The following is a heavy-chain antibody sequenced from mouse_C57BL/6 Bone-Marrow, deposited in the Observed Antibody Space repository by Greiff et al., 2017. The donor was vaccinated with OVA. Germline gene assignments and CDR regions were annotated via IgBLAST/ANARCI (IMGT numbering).Heavy chain of an antibody. V-gene: IGHV5-6*01. CDR1: GFTFSSYG. J-gene: IGHJ3*01. CDR2: ISRGGSYT. D-gene: IGHD2-10*02. CDR3: ARPRARGMVRRFAY. Sequence: EVQGVESGGDLVKPGGSLKLSCAASGFTFSSYGMSWVRQTPDKRLEWVATISRGGSYTYYPDSVKGRFTISRDNAKNTLYLQMSSLKSEDTAMYYCARPRARGMVRRFAYWGQGTLVTVSA.